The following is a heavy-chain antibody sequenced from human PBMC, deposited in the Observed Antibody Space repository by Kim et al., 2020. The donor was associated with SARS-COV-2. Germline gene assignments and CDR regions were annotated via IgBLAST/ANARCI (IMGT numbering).Heavy chain of an antibody. V-gene: IGHV3-30*18. CDR3: AKETPDGYCSSTSCYGIDY. CDR1: GFTFSSYG. Sequence: GGSLRLSCAASGFTFSSYGMHWVRQAPGKGLEWVAVISYDGSNKYYADSVKGRFTISRDNSKNTLYLQMNSLRAEDTAVYYCAKETPDGYCSSTSCYGIDYWGQGTLVTVSS. CDR2: ISYDGSNK. D-gene: IGHD2-2*03. J-gene: IGHJ4*02.